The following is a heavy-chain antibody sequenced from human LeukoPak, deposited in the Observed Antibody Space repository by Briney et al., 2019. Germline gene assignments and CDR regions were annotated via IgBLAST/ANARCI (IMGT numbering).Heavy chain of an antibody. V-gene: IGHV5-51*01. CDR1: GYDFASYW. Sequence: GESLKISCKVSGYDFASYWIAWVRQMPGKGLEWMRIIYPGDSDTRYSPSFQGQVAISADKSIGTAYLQWSSLKASDTAIYYCARGTVAATYGTFDYWGQGTLVTVSS. D-gene: IGHD6-19*01. CDR3: ARGTVAATYGTFDY. CDR2: IYPGDSDT. J-gene: IGHJ4*02.